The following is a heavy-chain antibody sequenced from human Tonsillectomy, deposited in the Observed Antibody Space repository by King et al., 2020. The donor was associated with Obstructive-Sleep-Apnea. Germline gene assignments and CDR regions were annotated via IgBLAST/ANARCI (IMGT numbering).Heavy chain of an antibody. V-gene: IGHV4-59*01. Sequence: VQLQESGPRLVKPSETLSLTCTVSGDSITSYYWSWIWQPPGKGLEWIGYIYGSGSTNYNPSLKSRVTISVDASKNQFSLKLSSVTAADSAVYYCARLGVLRYFDWPYYVDNGRQGILVTASS. CDR3: ARLGVLRYFDWPYYVDN. CDR1: GDSITSYY. J-gene: IGHJ4*02. D-gene: IGHD3-9*01. CDR2: IYGSGST.